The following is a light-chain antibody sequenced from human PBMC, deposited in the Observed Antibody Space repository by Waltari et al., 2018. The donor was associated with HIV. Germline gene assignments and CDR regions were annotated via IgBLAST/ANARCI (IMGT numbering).Light chain of an antibody. CDR2: DAS. CDR1: ENIRNN. V-gene: IGKV3-15*01. Sequence: EVVMTQSPGTLSVSPGERATLSCRSSENIRNNLAWYQQKPGQAPRLLFYDASARATGLPARFSGSGSGTEFTLTISGLQSEDFAIYYCQQYSRWPPTWTFGQGTKVDVK. J-gene: IGKJ1*01. CDR3: QQYSRWPPTWT.